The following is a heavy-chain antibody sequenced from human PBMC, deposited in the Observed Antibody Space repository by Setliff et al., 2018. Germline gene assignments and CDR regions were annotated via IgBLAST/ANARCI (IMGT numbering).Heavy chain of an antibody. CDR2: ISWNSGSV. D-gene: IGHD2-15*01. V-gene: IGHV3-9*01. CDR3: VKDRYCSDASCSPDYFDY. CDR1: GFTFDDYA. Sequence: GGSLRLSCAASGFTFDDYAMHWVRQVPGKGLEWVSGISWNSGSVVYADSVKGRFTISRDNSKNTLYLQMNSLRAEDTAVYYCVKDRYCSDASCSPDYFDYWGQGTLVTVSS. J-gene: IGHJ4*02.